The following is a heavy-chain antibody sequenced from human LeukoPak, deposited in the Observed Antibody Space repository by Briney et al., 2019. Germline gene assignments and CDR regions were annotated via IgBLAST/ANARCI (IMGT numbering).Heavy chain of an antibody. Sequence: KPSETLSLTCAVYGGSSSGYYWSWIRQPPGKGLEWIGEINHSGSTNYNPSLKSRVTISVDTSKNQFSLKLSSVTAADTAVYYCARGAQWLVDYWGQGTLVTVSS. D-gene: IGHD6-19*01. J-gene: IGHJ4*02. CDR3: ARGAQWLVDY. V-gene: IGHV4-34*01. CDR2: INHSGST. CDR1: GGSSSGYY.